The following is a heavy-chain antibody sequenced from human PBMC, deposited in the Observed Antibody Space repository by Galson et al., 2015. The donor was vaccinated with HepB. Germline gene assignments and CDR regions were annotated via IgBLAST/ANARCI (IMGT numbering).Heavy chain of an antibody. CDR1: GDSVSSNSAA. Sequence: CAISGDSVSSNSAAWNWIRQSPSRGLEWLGRTYYRSKWYNDYAVSVKSRITINPDTSKNQFSLQLNSVTPEDTAVYYCARDPLGAIFGVVIPPPGSYGMDVWGQGTTVTVSS. V-gene: IGHV6-1*01. J-gene: IGHJ6*02. CDR2: TYYRSKWYN. D-gene: IGHD3-3*01. CDR3: ARDPLGAIFGVVIPPPGSYGMDV.